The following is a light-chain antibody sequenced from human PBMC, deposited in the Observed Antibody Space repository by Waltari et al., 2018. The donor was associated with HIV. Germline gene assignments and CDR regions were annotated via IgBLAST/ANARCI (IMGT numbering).Light chain of an antibody. V-gene: IGKV3-20*01. Sequence: MGLTQSPGTLSLSPGEGATLPCRASQSVSSNYLAWYQQKPGQAPRLLIYAALNRATGIPDRFSGSGSGTDFTLSISRLEPQDFAVYYCQQYGSSPYTFGQGTKLEIK. CDR1: QSVSSNY. J-gene: IGKJ2*01. CDR2: AAL. CDR3: QQYGSSPYT.